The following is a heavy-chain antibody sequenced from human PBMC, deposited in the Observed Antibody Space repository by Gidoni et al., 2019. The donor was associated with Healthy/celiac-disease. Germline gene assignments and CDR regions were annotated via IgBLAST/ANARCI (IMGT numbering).Heavy chain of an antibody. J-gene: IGHJ6*02. CDR2: IYYSGST. V-gene: IGHV4-39*01. Sequence: QLQLQESGPGLVKPSETLSLTCTVSGGSISSSSYYWGWIRQPPGKGLEWIGSIYYSGSTYYNPFLKSRVTISVDTSKNQFSLKLSSVTAADTAVYYCARSDRYYYGMDVWGQGTTVTVSS. CDR1: GGSISSSSYY. D-gene: IGHD3-22*01. CDR3: ARSDRYYYGMDV.